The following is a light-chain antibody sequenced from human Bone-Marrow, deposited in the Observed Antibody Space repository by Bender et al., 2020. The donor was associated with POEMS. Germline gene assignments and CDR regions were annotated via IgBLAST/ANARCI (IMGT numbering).Light chain of an antibody. CDR1: SSDVGSYNL. Sequence: QSALTQPASVSGSPGQSSTISCTGTSSDVGSYNLVSWYQQHPGKAPKLLIHEVTKRPSGVSNRFSGSKSGNTASLTISGLQAEDEALYYCSSYTSGRNVLFGGGTKLTVL. CDR3: SSYTSGRNVL. CDR2: EVT. J-gene: IGLJ2*01. V-gene: IGLV2-14*02.